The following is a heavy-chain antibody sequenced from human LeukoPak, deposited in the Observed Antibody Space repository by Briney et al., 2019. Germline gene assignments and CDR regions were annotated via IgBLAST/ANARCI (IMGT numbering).Heavy chain of an antibody. Sequence: ASVKVSCKAPGYTFTGYYMHWVRQAPGQGLEWMGWINPNSGGTNYAQKFQGRVTMTRDTSISTAYMELSRLRSDDTAVYYCARDYYYGSGSYSFEDDYWGQGTLVTVSS. J-gene: IGHJ4*02. CDR3: ARDYYYGSGSYSFEDDY. CDR2: INPNSGGT. D-gene: IGHD3-10*01. CDR1: GYTFTGYY. V-gene: IGHV1-2*02.